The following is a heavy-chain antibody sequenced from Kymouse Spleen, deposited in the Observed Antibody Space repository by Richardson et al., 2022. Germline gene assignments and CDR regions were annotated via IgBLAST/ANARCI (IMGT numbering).Heavy chain of an antibody. CDR1: GFTFSSYG. D-gene: IGHD1-7*01. Sequence: QVQLVESGGGVVQPGRSLRLSCAASGFTFSSYGMHWVRQAPGKGLEWVAVISYDGSNKYYADSVKGRFTISRDNSKNTLYLQMNSLRAEDTAVYYCAKGLTGTFWGQGTLVTVSS. V-gene: IGHV3-30*18. CDR2: ISYDGSNK. J-gene: IGHJ4*02,IGHJ5*02. CDR3: AKGLTGTF.